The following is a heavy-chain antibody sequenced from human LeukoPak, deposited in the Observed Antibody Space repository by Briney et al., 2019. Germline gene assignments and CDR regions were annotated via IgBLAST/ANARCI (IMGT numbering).Heavy chain of an antibody. CDR3: ARVGITMIVVDR. Sequence: GSLRLSCAASGFTLSSYWMSWIRQPPGKGLEWIGEINHSGSTNYNPSLKSRVTISVDTSKNQFSLKLSSVTAADTAVYYCARVGITMIVVDRWGQGTLVTVSS. CDR2: INHSGST. V-gene: IGHV4-34*01. J-gene: IGHJ4*02. CDR1: GFTLSSYW. D-gene: IGHD3-22*01.